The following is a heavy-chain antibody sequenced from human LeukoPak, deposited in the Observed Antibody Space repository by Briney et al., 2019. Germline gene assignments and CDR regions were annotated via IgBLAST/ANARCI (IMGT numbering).Heavy chain of an antibody. CDR1: GYTCTSYS. Sequence: PAASVKVSCKASGYTCTSYSMHWVRQAPGQGLEWIGWINTNTGNPTSAQGLTGRFVFSLDTSVSTAYLQISGLEAEDTAVYYCARGSWQQLDRAFDMCGQVTMVTVSS. J-gene: IGHJ3*02. CDR3: ARGSWQQLDRAFDM. V-gene: IGHV7-4-1*02. CDR2: INTNTGNP. D-gene: IGHD1-1*01.